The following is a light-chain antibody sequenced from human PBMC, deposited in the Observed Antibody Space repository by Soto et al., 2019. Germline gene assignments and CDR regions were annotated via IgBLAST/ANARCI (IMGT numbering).Light chain of an antibody. V-gene: IGKV3-20*01. Sequence: EIVLTQSPGTLSLSPGERATLSCRASQSVSSRYLAWHQHKPGXXXXXLXXXXSSRATGIQDRLSGSGSGTDFTLSVSGLEPEDFAVYYCQQYSSSPETFGQGTKVDIK. J-gene: IGKJ1*01. CDR1: QSVSSRY. CDR3: QQYSSSPET. CDR2: XXS.